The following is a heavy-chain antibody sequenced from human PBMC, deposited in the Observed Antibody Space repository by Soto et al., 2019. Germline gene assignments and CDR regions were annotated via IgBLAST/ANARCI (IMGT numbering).Heavy chain of an antibody. Sequence: QVELQASGPRLVRPSETLYLTCTVSGGSMSGYHWSWVRQPAGKGLEWIGRVHSTGSTDYNPSVESRITLSLDTWKQQFSLQLRSVTAADTALYFCARDSVSLTLFDYWGQGIVVTGSS. CDR3: ARDSVSLTLFDY. D-gene: IGHD3-10*01. V-gene: IGHV4-4*07. CDR1: GGSMSGYH. CDR2: VHSTGST. J-gene: IGHJ4*02.